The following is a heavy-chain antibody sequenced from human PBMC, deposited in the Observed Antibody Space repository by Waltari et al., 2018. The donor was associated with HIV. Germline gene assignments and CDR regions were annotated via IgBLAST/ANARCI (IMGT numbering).Heavy chain of an antibody. CDR2: ITSTSFYI. D-gene: IGHD2-15*01. CDR1: GFRFSGYS. Sequence: EVHLVESGGGLVKPGGSLRLPCAASGFRFSGYSMNWVRQAPGKGLEWVSSITSTSFYIYYADSVKGRFTVSRDNAKNSLFLQMNSLRAEDTAMYYCASSLYFDIGIGGYTEGKFYFDYWGQGTLVTVSS. V-gene: IGHV3-21*01. CDR3: ASSLYFDIGIGGYTEGKFYFDY. J-gene: IGHJ4*02.